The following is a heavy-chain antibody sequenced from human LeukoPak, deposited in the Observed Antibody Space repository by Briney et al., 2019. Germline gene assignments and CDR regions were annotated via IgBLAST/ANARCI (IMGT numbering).Heavy chain of an antibody. V-gene: IGHV4-4*07. Sequence: SETLSLTCTVSGGSIRSYYWNWIRQPAGKGLEWIGRIYTTGSTYYNPSLKSRVTMSVDTSKNQFSLKLRSLTAADTAVYYCARGRDEFMSDFDSWGQGTLVTVSS. CDR2: IYTTGST. CDR3: ARGRDEFMSDFDS. CDR1: GGSIRSYY. D-gene: IGHD3-10*01. J-gene: IGHJ4*02.